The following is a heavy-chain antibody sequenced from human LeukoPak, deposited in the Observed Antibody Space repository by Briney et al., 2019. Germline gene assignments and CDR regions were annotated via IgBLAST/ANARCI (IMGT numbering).Heavy chain of an antibody. J-gene: IGHJ4*02. D-gene: IGHD2-21*01. CDR3: ARAVWRGHFDY. V-gene: IGHV3-53*01. Sequence: GGSLRLSCAASGFTINNNYMSWVRQAPGRGLEWVSVIYSGGSTYYADSVKGRFTISRDNSMNTLYLQMNSLTAEDTAVYYCARAVWRGHFDYWGQGTLVTVSS. CDR2: IYSGGST. CDR1: GFTINNNY.